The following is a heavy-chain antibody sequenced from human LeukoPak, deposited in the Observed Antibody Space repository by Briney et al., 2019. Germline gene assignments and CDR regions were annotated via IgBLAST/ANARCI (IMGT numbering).Heavy chain of an antibody. CDR1: GYTFTSYD. CDR3: ATTNYYESSGYPGH. D-gene: IGHD3-22*01. CDR2: MNPNSGKT. V-gene: IGHV1-8*01. J-gene: IGHJ4*02. Sequence: ASVTVSCTASGYTFTSYDINWVRQATGQGLEWMGWMNPNSGKTGYAQKFQGRVTMTRDTSISTAYMELSSLRSEDTAVYYCATTNYYESSGYPGHWGQGTLVTVSS.